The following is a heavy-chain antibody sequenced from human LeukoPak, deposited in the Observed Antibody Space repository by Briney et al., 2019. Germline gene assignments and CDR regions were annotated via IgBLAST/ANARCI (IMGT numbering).Heavy chain of an antibody. V-gene: IGHV4-59*01. CDR2: IYYSGST. CDR1: GGSISSYY. CDR3: ARNVRGYCGGDCYSRPPYYYGMDV. J-gene: IGHJ6*02. Sequence: SETLSLTCTVSGGSISSYYWRWIRQPPGKGLEWIGDIYYSGSTNYNPSLKSRVTISVDTSKNQFSLKLSSVTAADTAVYYCARNVRGYCGGDCYSRPPYYYGMDVWGQGTTVTVSS. D-gene: IGHD2-21*02.